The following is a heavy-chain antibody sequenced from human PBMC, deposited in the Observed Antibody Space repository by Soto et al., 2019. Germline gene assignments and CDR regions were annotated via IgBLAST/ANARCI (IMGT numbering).Heavy chain of an antibody. V-gene: IGHV3-15*07. CDR3: AADLTDDNYPFDY. CDR2: IKSRHDGGTT. CDR1: GFTFSSAW. Sequence: EVQLVESGGGLVEPGGSLRLSCAASGFTFSSAWMNWVRQAPGKGLEWVGLIKSRHDGGTTDYAAPVKGRFSISRDDSINTLYLQMNSLITDDTAVYYCAADLTDDNYPFDYWGQGTLVTVSS. J-gene: IGHJ4*02. D-gene: IGHD1-1*01.